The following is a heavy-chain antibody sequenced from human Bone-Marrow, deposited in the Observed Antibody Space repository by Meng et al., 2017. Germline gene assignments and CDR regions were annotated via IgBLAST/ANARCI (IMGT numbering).Heavy chain of an antibody. CDR3: ARDGYSTPLGY. J-gene: IGHJ4*02. CDR2: IYYSGST. CDR1: GGSISSSSYY. Sequence: SETLSLTCTVSGGSISSSSYYWGWLRQPPGKGLEWIGSIYYSGSTYYNPSLKSRVTITVDTSKNQFSLKLSSVTAADTAVYYCARDGYSTPLGYWGQGTLVTVSS. V-gene: IGHV4-39*07. D-gene: IGHD6-13*01.